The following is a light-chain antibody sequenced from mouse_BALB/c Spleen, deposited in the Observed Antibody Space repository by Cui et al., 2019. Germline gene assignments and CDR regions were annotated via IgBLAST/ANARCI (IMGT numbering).Light chain of an antibody. CDR1: SSVNY. V-gene: IGKV4-50*01. CDR3: QQFTSSPST. J-gene: IGKJ5*01. Sequence: HVLTQSPETMSASLGEEVTMSCRASSSVNYRYWYQQKAYASPKLWIDYTSNLTPGVPARFCGSGSGNSYSLTISSMEGEDAATYYCQQFTSSPSTFGAGTKLELK. CDR2: YTS.